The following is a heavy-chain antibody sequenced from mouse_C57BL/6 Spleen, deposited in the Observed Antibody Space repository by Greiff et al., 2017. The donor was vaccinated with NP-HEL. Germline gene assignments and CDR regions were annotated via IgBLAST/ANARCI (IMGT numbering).Heavy chain of an antibody. CDR3: PTSGLRPFDY. Sequence: EVQLQQSGAELVRPGASVKLSCTASGFNIKDDYMHWVKQRPEQGLEWIGWIDPENGDTEYAPKFQGKATITADTSSNTAYLHLSSLPSEDTAVYYCPTSGLRPFDYWGQGTTLTVSS. D-gene: IGHD2-4*01. CDR1: GFNIKDDY. V-gene: IGHV14-4*01. J-gene: IGHJ2*01. CDR2: IDPENGDT.